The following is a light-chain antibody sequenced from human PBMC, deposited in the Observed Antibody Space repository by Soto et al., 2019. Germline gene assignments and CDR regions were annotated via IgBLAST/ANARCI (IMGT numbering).Light chain of an antibody. CDR3: HQYGRPTRT. J-gene: IGKJ4*01. CDR2: GTS. CDR1: ESISSTS. V-gene: IGKV3-20*01. Sequence: EIVLTQSPGTLSLSPGESATLSCRASESISSTSLAWYQQKPGQAPRLLIYGTSSRATDIPGRFTGSGSGTDFTLTIRRLEPEDFAVYYCHQYGRPTRTFGGGTKV.